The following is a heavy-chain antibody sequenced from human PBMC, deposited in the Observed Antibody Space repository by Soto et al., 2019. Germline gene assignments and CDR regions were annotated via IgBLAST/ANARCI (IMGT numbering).Heavy chain of an antibody. CDR1: GYTFTSYP. V-gene: IGHV1-3*01. J-gene: IGHJ4*02. Sequence: ASVKVSCKASGYTFTSYPMHWVRQAPGQRLEWMGWIDAGNGDTLRSQNFQGRVTITRDTSASTAYMELSSLTSEDTAAYYCARAPFGAPFDYWGQGTLVTVSS. CDR2: IDAGNGDT. D-gene: IGHD1-26*01. CDR3: ARAPFGAPFDY.